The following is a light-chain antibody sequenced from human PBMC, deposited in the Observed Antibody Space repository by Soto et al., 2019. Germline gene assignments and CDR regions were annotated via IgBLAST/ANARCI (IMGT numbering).Light chain of an antibody. CDR3: QQSYSVPTWT. CDR2: GAS. CDR1: QNIGTY. Sequence: DIQMAQSPSSLSAFVGDRVTITCRAGQNIGTYLNWYQQKSGKAPKLLIYGASTLQSGVPSRFSGRGSGTDFTLTISGLQAEDFATYYCQQSYSVPTWTFGQGTKVDIK. J-gene: IGKJ1*01. V-gene: IGKV1-39*01.